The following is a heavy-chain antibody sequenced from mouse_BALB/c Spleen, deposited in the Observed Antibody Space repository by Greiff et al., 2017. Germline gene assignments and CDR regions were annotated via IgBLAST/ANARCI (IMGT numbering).Heavy chain of an antibody. V-gene: IGHV1-31*01. CDR2: INPYNGAT. J-gene: IGHJ3*01. Sequence: VQLKQSGPELVKPGASVKISCKASGYSFTGYYMHWVKQSHVKSLEWIGRINPYNGATSYNQNFKDKASLTVDKSSSTAYMELHSLTSEDSAVYYCARMGMITTSWFAYWGQGTLVTVSA. CDR3: ARMGMITTSWFAY. D-gene: IGHD2-4*01. CDR1: GYSFTGYY.